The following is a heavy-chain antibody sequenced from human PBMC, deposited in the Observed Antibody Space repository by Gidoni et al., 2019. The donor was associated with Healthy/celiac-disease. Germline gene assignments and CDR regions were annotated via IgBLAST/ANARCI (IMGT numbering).Heavy chain of an antibody. CDR2: IYYSGST. Sequence: QLPLQESGPGLVKPSETLSLTCTVSGGSISSSSYYWGWIRQPPGKGLEWIGSIYYSGSTYYNPSLKSRVTISVDTSKNRFSLKLSSVTAADTAVYYCARGLTYYYDSSGYYFDYWGQGTLVTVSS. CDR1: GGSISSSSYY. CDR3: ARGLTYYYDSSGYYFDY. D-gene: IGHD3-22*01. J-gene: IGHJ4*02. V-gene: IGHV4-39*07.